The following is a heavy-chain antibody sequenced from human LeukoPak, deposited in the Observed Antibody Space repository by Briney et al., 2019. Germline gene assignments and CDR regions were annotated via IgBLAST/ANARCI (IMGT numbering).Heavy chain of an antibody. CDR2: IDTNTGNP. V-gene: IGHV7-4-1*02. CDR3: ARYGSDGAISNWFDP. CDR1: GYTFTSYD. Sequence: ASVKVSCKASGYTFTSYDMNWVRQAPGQGLEWMGWIDTNTGNPTYAQGSTGRFVFSLDTSVNTAYLQISSLKAEDTAVYYCARYGSDGAISNWFDPWGQGTLVTVSS. J-gene: IGHJ5*02. D-gene: IGHD4/OR15-4a*01.